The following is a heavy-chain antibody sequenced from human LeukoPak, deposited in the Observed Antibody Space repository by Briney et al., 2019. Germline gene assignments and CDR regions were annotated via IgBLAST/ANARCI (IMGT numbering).Heavy chain of an antibody. V-gene: IGHV1-18*01. CDR1: GYTFTSYG. J-gene: IGHJ4*02. CDR2: ISTYNGNT. D-gene: IGHD2-2*01. Sequence: GASVKVSCKASGYTFTSYGISWVRQAPGQGLEYMGWISTYNGNTNYAQKLQGRLTMTTDTSTSTAYMELRSLRSDDTAVYYCARDDEFIVVPAAAIGTFDYWGQGTLVTVSS. CDR3: ARDDEFIVVPAAAIGTFDY.